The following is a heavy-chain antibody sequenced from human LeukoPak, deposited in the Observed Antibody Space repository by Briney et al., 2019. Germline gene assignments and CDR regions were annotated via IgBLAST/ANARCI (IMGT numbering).Heavy chain of an antibody. J-gene: IGHJ5*02. CDR1: GYTFTRHG. V-gene: IGHV1-18*01. CDR2: ISAYNGDT. D-gene: IGHD6-19*01. Sequence: ASVKVSCKASGYTFTRHGISWVRQAPGQGLEWMGWISAYNGDTNYAQKLQGRVTMTTDTSTSTAYMELRSLRSDDTAVYYCAREPSNSSGWRTWFDPWGQGTLVTVSS. CDR3: AREPSNSSGWRTWFDP.